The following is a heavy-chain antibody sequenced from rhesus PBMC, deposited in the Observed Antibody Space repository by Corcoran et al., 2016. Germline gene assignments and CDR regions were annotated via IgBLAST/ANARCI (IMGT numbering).Heavy chain of an antibody. J-gene: IGHJ4*01. D-gene: IGHD6-25*01. V-gene: IGHV4-160*01. CDR2: IYVSSGRT. Sequence: QVQLQESGPGLVKPSETLSLTCAVSGGSISSNYWSWIRQPPGKGLEWIGYIYVSSGRTYDNPSRRSRGTSSTDTSKNQCDLKLSCVTAADTAVYYCARDSGSWNDDYCDYWGQGVLVTVSS. CDR1: GGSISSNY. CDR3: ARDSGSWNDDYCDY.